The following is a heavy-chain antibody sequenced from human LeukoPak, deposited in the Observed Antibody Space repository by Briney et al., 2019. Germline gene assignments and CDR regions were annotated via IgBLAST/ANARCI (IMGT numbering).Heavy chain of an antibody. CDR2: ISAYNGNT. D-gene: IGHD3-3*01. J-gene: IGHJ6*03. Sequence: ASVKVSCKASGYTFTSYGISWVRQAPGQGLEWMGWISAYNGNTNYAQKLKGRVTMTRNTSISTAYMELSSLGSEDTAVYYCARGLFYPRFWPYYYYYYMDVWGKGTTVTVSS. V-gene: IGHV1-18*01. CDR3: ARGLFYPRFWPYYYYYYMDV. CDR1: GYTFTSYG.